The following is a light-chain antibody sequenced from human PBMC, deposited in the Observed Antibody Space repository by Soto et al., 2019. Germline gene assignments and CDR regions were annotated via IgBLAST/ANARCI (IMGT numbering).Light chain of an antibody. Sequence: EIVLTQSPATLSLSPGERATLSCRASQSIRTYLMWYQKKPGQPPRLIVYDGSSRGSGVPVRFTGSGSGTDFTLTISSXXPEDFAVYYCQHRSDWPRAFGQGTQVEI. V-gene: IGKV3-11*01. J-gene: IGKJ1*01. CDR2: DGS. CDR1: QSIRTY. CDR3: QHRSDWPRA.